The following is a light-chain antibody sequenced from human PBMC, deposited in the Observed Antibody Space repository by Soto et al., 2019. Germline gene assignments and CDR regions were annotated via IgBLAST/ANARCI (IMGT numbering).Light chain of an antibody. CDR2: GAS. CDR1: QSVISR. Sequence: DIVMTQSPAILSVSPGERATLACRATQSVISRLAWYQQKPGQAPRLLIYGASTRATGIPARFSGSGSGTDFTLTISSLQSEDFAVYYCQQYNIWPRSFGQGTKVDIK. J-gene: IGKJ1*01. V-gene: IGKV3-15*01. CDR3: QQYNIWPRS.